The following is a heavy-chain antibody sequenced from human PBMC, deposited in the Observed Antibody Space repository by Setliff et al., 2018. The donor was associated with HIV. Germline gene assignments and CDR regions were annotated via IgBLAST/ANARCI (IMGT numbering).Heavy chain of an antibody. J-gene: IGHJ3*01. CDR2: IYHSGRT. V-gene: IGHV4-39*07. Sequence: SETLSLTCTVSGGSISSNSYYWGWIRQPPGKGLEWIGSIYHSGRTYYNPSLKSRVTISVDTSKNQFSLKLSSVTAADTAVYYCARDNCGTTACYGVVVWGQGTMVTVSS. CDR3: ARDNCGTTACYGVVV. CDR1: GGSISSNSYY. D-gene: IGHD2-2*01.